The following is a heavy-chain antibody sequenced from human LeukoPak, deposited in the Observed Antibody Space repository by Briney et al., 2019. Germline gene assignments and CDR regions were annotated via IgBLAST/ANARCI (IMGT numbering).Heavy chain of an antibody. CDR2: IYHSGST. CDR3: ARCSTKRKTNWFDP. J-gene: IGHJ5*02. CDR1: GYSISSGYY. D-gene: IGHD2-2*01. Sequence: SETLSLTCTVSGYSISSGYYWGWIRQPPGKGLEWIGSIYHSGSTYYNPSLKSRVTISVDTSKNQFSLKLSSVTAADTAVYYCARCSTKRKTNWFDPWGQGTLVTVSS. V-gene: IGHV4-38-2*02.